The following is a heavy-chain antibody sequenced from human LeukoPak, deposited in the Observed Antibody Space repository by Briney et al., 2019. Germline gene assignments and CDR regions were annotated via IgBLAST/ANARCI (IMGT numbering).Heavy chain of an antibody. V-gene: IGHV4-38-2*02. CDR2: IFHSGST. CDR3: ARVGYYPDYYMDV. CDR1: GYSISSGYY. Sequence: ETSETLSLTCTVSGYSISSGYYWGWIRQPPGKGLEWIGTIFHSGSTYSNPSLKSRVTISVDTSKNQFSLNLSSVTAADTAVYYCARVGYYPDYYMDVWGKGTTVTVSS. J-gene: IGHJ6*03. D-gene: IGHD2-21*01.